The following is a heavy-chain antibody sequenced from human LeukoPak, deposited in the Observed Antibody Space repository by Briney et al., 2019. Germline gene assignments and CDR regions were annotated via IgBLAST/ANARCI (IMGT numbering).Heavy chain of an antibody. Sequence: PGGSLRLSCVASGFTFSTYAMHWVRQAPGKGLEWVAVILYDGNNKYYADSVKGRFTISRDNSKNTLYLQMNSLRAEDTAVYYCAKETLVRGVIITFPYFDYWGQGTLVTVSS. CDR2: ILYDGNNK. CDR1: GFTFSTYA. CDR3: AKETLVRGVIITFPYFDY. V-gene: IGHV3-30-3*02. D-gene: IGHD3-10*01. J-gene: IGHJ4*02.